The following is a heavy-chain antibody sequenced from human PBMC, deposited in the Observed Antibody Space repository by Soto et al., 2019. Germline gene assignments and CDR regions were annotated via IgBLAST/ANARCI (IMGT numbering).Heavy chain of an antibody. Sequence: EVQLLESGGGLVQPGGSLRLSCAVSGLSFSDYPMDWVRQAPGKRLEWVSRISGSTLSTNYADSVKGRFTISRDNSNNTLYLEMSSLRGEDTAVYYCAKPQSGSYYAAFDVWGQGTTVTVSS. CDR1: GLSFSDYP. D-gene: IGHD1-26*01. J-gene: IGHJ3*01. V-gene: IGHV3-23*01. CDR3: AKPQSGSYYAAFDV. CDR2: ISGSTLST.